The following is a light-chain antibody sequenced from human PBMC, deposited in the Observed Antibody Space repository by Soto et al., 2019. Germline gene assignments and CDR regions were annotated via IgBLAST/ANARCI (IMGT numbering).Light chain of an antibody. CDR1: QSISTW. CDR2: KAS. Sequence: DIQMTQSPSTLSASVGDRVIITCRASQSISTWLAWYQQKPGKAPKLLIYKASSLESGVPSRFSGSGSGTEFTLTISSLHPDDFATYYCQQYNTYWTFGQGNKVEIK. CDR3: QQYNTYWT. V-gene: IGKV1-5*03. J-gene: IGKJ1*01.